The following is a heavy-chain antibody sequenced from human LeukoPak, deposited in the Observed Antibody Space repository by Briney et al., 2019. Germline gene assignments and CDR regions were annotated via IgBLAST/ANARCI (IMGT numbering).Heavy chain of an antibody. Sequence: PGGSLRLSCAASGFTFSSYCMNWVRQAPGKGLEWVSYISSSSSTIYYADSVKGRFTISRDNAKNSLYLQMNSLRAEDTAVYYCARGLVNTAMAPRMNPFFDYWGQGTLVTVSS. V-gene: IGHV3-48*01. J-gene: IGHJ4*02. CDR2: ISSSSSTI. D-gene: IGHD5-18*01. CDR1: GFTFSSYC. CDR3: ARGLVNTAMAPRMNPFFDY.